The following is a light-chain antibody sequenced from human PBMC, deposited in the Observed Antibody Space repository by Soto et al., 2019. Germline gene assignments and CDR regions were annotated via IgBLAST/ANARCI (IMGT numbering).Light chain of an antibody. V-gene: IGLV2-14*03. CDR2: EVS. Sequence: QSVLTQPASVSGSPGQSIAISCTGTSSDVGAYDYVSWYQQHPDRAPRLVIYEVSNRPSGVSNRFSGSKSVNTATLTISGLQAEDEADYYCASHTTTNTRVFGTGTKV. J-gene: IGLJ1*01. CDR1: SSDVGAYDY. CDR3: ASHTTTNTRV.